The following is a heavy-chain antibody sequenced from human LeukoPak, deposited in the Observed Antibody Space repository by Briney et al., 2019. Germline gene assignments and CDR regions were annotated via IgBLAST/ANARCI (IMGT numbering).Heavy chain of an antibody. J-gene: IGHJ4*02. CDR2: INADGSSA. Sequence: GGSRRLSCAASGFTLSNYWMHWVRQAPGKGLVWVSRINADGSSASYADSVKGRFTISRDNSKNTLYLQMNSLRAEDTAVYYCAKDSYSSGGIDYWGQGTLVTVSS. D-gene: IGHD6-25*01. CDR1: GFTLSNYW. V-gene: IGHV3-74*01. CDR3: AKDSYSSGGIDY.